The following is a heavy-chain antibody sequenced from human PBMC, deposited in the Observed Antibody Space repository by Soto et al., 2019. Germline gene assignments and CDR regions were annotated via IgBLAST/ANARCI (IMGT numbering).Heavy chain of an antibody. CDR2: ISFNGANT. CDR3: VSWVSAHFDY. V-gene: IGHV3-23*01. Sequence: LSVSCAASRLTFDSPSTHGMSRRRQSPGKGPEWVSTISFNGANTHYAESVKGRFTISKDASRNTVHLHMNSLRADDTATYFCVSWVSAHFDYWGHGIPFTVSS. J-gene: IGHJ4*01. CDR1: RLTFDSPSTHG. D-gene: IGHD2-8*01.